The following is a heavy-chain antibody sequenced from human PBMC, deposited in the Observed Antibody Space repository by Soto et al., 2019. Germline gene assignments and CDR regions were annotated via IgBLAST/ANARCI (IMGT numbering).Heavy chain of an antibody. Sequence: ETLCLTCALDGGSFSGYYWGWIRQPPGKGLEWIGEINHSGSTNYNPSLKSRVTISVDTSKNQSSLKLSSVTAADTAVYYCARGSKVVVVITKDWFDPWCQGPLVT. CDR2: INHSGST. CDR1: GGSFSGYY. D-gene: IGHD3-22*01. J-gene: IGHJ5*02. CDR3: ARGSKVVVVITKDWFDP. V-gene: IGHV4-34*01.